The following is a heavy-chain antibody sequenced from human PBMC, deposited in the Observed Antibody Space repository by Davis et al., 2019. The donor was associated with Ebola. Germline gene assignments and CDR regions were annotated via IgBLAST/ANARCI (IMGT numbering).Heavy chain of an antibody. D-gene: IGHD6-19*01. J-gene: IGHJ4*02. Sequence: GESLKISCAASGFTFSTYSMNWVRQAPGKGLEWVSGISGSGANTYYADSVKGRFTISRDNSKNMLYLQMNSLRDEDTAVYYCAREGRCIAVACLQAPFDYWGQGTLVTVSS. CDR2: ISGSGANT. CDR3: AREGRCIAVACLQAPFDY. CDR1: GFTFSTYS. V-gene: IGHV3-23*01.